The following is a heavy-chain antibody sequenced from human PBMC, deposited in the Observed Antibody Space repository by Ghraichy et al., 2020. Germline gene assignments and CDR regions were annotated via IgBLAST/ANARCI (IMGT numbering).Heavy chain of an antibody. D-gene: IGHD3-10*01. Sequence: SETLSLTCTVSGGSISSYYWSWIRQPPGKGLEWIGYIYYSGSTNYNPSLKSRVTISVDTSKNQFSLKLSSVTAADTAVYYCARGSPYPGDRFGEFPFDYWGQRTLVTVSS. V-gene: IGHV4-59*08. CDR2: IYYSGST. J-gene: IGHJ4*02. CDR3: ARGSPYPGDRFGEFPFDY. CDR1: GGSISSYY.